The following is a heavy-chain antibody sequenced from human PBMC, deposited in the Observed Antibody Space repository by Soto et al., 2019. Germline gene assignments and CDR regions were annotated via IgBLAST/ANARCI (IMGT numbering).Heavy chain of an antibody. D-gene: IGHD2-15*01. J-gene: IGHJ5*02. CDR3: VRGGIAGHWFDP. V-gene: IGHV4-31*03. Sequence: SETLSLTCTVSSGSISSTIYSWDWIRQPPGKGLEWLGYIFHSGSTLYNPSLRGRLTLSADTSRNQLSLYLTSVTAADTAVYYCVRGGIAGHWFDPWGQGILVTVSS. CDR1: SGSISSTIYS. CDR2: IFHSGST.